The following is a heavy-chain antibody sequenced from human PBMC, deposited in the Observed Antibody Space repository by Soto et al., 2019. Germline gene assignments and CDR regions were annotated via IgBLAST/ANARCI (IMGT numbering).Heavy chain of an antibody. Sequence: PSETLSLTCTVTGGTISGYYWTWIRQSAGGGLEWIGRIYSSGSTNYNPSFKSRVTISLDTSMNHFSLRLSSVTAADTAVYYCARGQRFSDWFDPWGQGTLVTVSS. D-gene: IGHD3-3*01. J-gene: IGHJ5*02. CDR1: GGTISGYY. V-gene: IGHV4-4*07. CDR2: IYSSGST. CDR3: ARGQRFSDWFDP.